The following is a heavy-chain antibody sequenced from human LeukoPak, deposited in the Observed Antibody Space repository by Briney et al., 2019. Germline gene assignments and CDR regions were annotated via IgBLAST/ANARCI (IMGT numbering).Heavy chain of an antibody. Sequence: GGSLRLSCIPSGFSFSSYGMHWVRQAPGKGLEWVAIMCSDGSDKYHVNSVEGRFTISRDTSKNTLYLQMNNLRTEDTAVYYCAKDGGTVCHVINYSFDSWGQGTLVTVSS. CDR3: AKDGGTVCHVINYSFDS. V-gene: IGHV3-30*02. CDR2: MCSDGSDK. D-gene: IGHD1-1*01. J-gene: IGHJ4*02. CDR1: GFSFSSYG.